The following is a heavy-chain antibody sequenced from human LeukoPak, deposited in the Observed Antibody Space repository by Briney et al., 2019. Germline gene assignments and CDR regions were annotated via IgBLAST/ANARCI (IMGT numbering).Heavy chain of an antibody. J-gene: IGHJ3*02. CDR1: GGTFSSYA. CDR2: INPNSGGT. V-gene: IGHV1-2*02. Sequence: ASVKVSCKASGGTFSSYAISWVRQAPGQGLEWMGWINPNSGGTNYAQKFQGRVTMTRDTSISTAYMELSRPRSDDTAVYYCARVGGPIVVVVAATRRRAFDIWGQGTMVTVSS. CDR3: ARVGGPIVVVVAATRRRAFDI. D-gene: IGHD2-15*01.